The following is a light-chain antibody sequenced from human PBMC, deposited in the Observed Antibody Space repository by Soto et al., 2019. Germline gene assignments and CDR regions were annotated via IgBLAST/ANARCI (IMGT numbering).Light chain of an antibody. CDR3: QQYNNWPVE. Sequence: EIVMTQSPVTLSVSPGERATLSCRASQSVSSNLAWYQQKPGQAPRLLIYGASTRATAIPARFSGSGSGTEFTLTISSLQSEDFAVYYCQQYNNWPVEFGQGTKVEIK. V-gene: IGKV3-15*01. CDR1: QSVSSN. CDR2: GAS. J-gene: IGKJ1*01.